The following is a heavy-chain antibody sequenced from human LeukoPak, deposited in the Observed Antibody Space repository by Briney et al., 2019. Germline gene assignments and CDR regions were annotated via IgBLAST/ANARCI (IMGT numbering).Heavy chain of an antibody. CDR2: IGGSGSPT. J-gene: IGHJ3*02. D-gene: IGHD2-15*01. CDR3: AREIIPTPDTFDI. Sequence: GGSLRLSCVVSGFNFGSHEMSWVRQAPGKGLEWVSYIGGSGSPTHYADSVKGRFTVSRDNAKNSLYLQLNNLRAEDTAVYYCAREIIPTPDTFDIWGQGTVVTVSS. CDR1: GFNFGSHE. V-gene: IGHV3-48*03.